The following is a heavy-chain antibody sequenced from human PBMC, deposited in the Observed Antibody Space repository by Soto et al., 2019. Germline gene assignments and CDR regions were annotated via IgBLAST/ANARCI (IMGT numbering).Heavy chain of an antibody. V-gene: IGHV3-72*01. CDR3: ARVEIVATS. CDR1: GFTFSDHY. CDR2: IRNKANSYTT. D-gene: IGHD5-12*01. Sequence: EVQLVESGGGLVQPGGSLRLSCAASGFTFSDHYMDWVRQAPGKGLEWVGRIRNKANSYTTEYAASVKGRFTISRDDSKNSLYLEMNSLTTEDTAVYYCARVEIVATSWGQGTLVIVSS. J-gene: IGHJ4*02.